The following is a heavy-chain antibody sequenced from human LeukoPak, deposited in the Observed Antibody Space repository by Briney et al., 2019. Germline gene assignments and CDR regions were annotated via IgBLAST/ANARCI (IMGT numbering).Heavy chain of an antibody. CDR3: AKDFYYYDSSGYPDFDY. J-gene: IGHJ4*02. Sequence: PGRSLRLSCVASRFTFSSYSMHWVRQAPGKGLEWVAVISYDGSNKYYADSVKGRFTISRDNSKNTLYLQMNSLRAEDTAVYYCAKDFYYYDSSGYPDFDYWGQGTLVTVSS. V-gene: IGHV3-30-3*01. CDR1: RFTFSSYS. CDR2: ISYDGSNK. D-gene: IGHD3-22*01.